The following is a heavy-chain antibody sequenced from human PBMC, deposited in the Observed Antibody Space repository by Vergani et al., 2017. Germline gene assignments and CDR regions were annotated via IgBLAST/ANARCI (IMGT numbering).Heavy chain of an antibody. Sequence: QVQLVESGGGVVQPGRSLRLSCAASGFTFNQYGMHWVRQAPGKGLEWVAVTWYDGNNKQYADSVKGRFTIYRDNSKSTMYLQMNSLRDEDTGVCYCARDLRLLYNRFDPWGQGTLVTVSS. CDR3: ARDLRLLYNRFDP. CDR1: GFTFNQYG. V-gene: IGHV3-33*01. D-gene: IGHD1-14*01. J-gene: IGHJ5*02. CDR2: TWYDGNNK.